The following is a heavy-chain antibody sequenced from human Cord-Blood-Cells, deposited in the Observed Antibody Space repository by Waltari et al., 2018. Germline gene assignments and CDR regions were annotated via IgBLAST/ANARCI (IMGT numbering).Heavy chain of an antibody. CDR2: MNPNSGNT. J-gene: IGHJ4*02. Sequence: QVQLVQSGAEVKKPGASVKASCKASGYTFTSYDINWARPATGQRPEWTGWMNPNSGNTGYAQKFQGRVTMTRNTSISTAYMELSSLRSEDTAVYYCATNPRYYGSGSYDYWGQGTLVTVSS. D-gene: IGHD3-10*01. CDR3: ATNPRYYGSGSYDY. CDR1: GYTFTSYD. V-gene: IGHV1-8*02.